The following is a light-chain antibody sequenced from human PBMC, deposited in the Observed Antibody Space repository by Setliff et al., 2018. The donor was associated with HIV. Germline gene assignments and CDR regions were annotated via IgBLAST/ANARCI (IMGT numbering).Light chain of an antibody. CDR3: SSYTSSSTLWG. CDR2: EVS. CDR1: SSDVGGYNY. Sequence: QSALTQPASVSGSPGQSITISCTGTSSDVGGYNYVSWYQQHPGKAPKLMISEVSNRPSGVSNRFSGSKSGNTASLTISGLQAEDEADYYCSSYTSSSTLWGFGTGTKVTVL. J-gene: IGLJ1*01. V-gene: IGLV2-14*01.